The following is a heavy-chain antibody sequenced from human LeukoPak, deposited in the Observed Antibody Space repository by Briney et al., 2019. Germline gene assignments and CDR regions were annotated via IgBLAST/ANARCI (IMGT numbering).Heavy chain of an antibody. CDR1: GFTFSSYA. V-gene: IGHV3-21*01. J-gene: IGHJ4*02. CDR2: ISGSSSST. D-gene: IGHD3-10*01. Sequence: GGSLRLSCAASGFTFSSYAMIWVRQAPGKGLEWVSAISGSSSSTYYADSVKGRFTISRDNAKNSLYLQLNSLRAEDTAVYYCARVGRSGGVFDSWGQGTLVTVSS. CDR3: ARVGRSGGVFDS.